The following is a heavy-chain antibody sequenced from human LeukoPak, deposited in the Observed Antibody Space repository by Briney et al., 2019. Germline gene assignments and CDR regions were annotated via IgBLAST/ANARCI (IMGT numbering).Heavy chain of an antibody. J-gene: IGHJ4*02. V-gene: IGHV3-11*01. D-gene: IGHD6-19*01. Sequence: PGGSLRLSCAASGFTFSDYYMGWLRQAPGKGLECVSYICKTASDIYYGDSVKGRFTTSRDNAKNSLYLQMNSLSAADTAIYYCARSIIGVAGTAWVYWGQGTLVTVSS. CDR3: ARSIIGVAGTAWVY. CDR1: GFTFSDYY. CDR2: ICKTASDI.